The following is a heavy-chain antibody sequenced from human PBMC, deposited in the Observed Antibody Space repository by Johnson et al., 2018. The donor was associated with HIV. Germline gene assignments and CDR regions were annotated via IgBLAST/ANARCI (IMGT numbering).Heavy chain of an antibody. J-gene: IGHJ3*02. Sequence: VQLVESGGGLVQPGRSLRLSCAASGFTFDDYTMHWVRQAPGKGLEWVSLISWDGGSTYYADSVKGRFTISRDNSKNTLYLQMNSLRAEDTAVYYCARDVYYYDSSEEGAFDIWGQGTMVTVSS. D-gene: IGHD3-22*01. CDR2: ISWDGGST. V-gene: IGHV3-43*01. CDR3: ARDVYYYDSSEEGAFDI. CDR1: GFTFDDYT.